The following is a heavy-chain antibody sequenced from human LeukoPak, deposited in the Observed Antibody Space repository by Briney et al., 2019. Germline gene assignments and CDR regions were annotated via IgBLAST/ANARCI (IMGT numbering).Heavy chain of an antibody. Sequence: GASLKLSCTASGYTFTSYGISWVRQAPGQGLEWMGWISAYDGNINYSQKVQGRVTITTDTPTNTAYMELRSLRSDDTAVYYCARGRDYYGSSGYYFDYWGQGTLVTVSS. CDR2: ISAYDGNI. J-gene: IGHJ4*02. D-gene: IGHD3-22*01. CDR1: GYTFTSYG. V-gene: IGHV1-18*01. CDR3: ARGRDYYGSSGYYFDY.